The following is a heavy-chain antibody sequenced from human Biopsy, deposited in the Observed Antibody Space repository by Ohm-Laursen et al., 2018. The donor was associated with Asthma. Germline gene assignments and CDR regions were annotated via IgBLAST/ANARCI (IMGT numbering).Heavy chain of an antibody. CDR3: ARAMDYSHYYGIDV. CDR1: GYTFIGYH. V-gene: IGHV1-2*06. Sequence: ASVKVSCKTSGYTFIGYHIHWVRQAPGQGLEWMGRINPNSGGTNYAQKFQGRVTMTSDTSISTAYMELSRLRSDDTALYFCARAMDYSHYYGIDVWGQGTTVTVS. J-gene: IGHJ6*02. CDR2: INPNSGGT. D-gene: IGHD3-10*01.